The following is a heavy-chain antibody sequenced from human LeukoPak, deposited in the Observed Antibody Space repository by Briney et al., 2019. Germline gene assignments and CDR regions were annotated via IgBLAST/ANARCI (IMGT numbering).Heavy chain of an antibody. Sequence: GESPKISFKCSGYSFTNYWIGWGPQMPGKVLELVGIIYSGCTDSIYSPSFQGQVTISADTSISPAYLQWSSLTASATAMYYCARHYYGSGNGMDVWGQGTTVTVSS. D-gene: IGHD3-10*01. CDR3: ARHYYGSGNGMDV. CDR1: GYSFTNYW. V-gene: IGHV5-51*01. J-gene: IGHJ6*02. CDR2: IYSGCTDS.